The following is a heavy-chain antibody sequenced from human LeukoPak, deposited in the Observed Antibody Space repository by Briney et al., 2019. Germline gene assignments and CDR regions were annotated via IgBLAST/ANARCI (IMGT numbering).Heavy chain of an antibody. CDR3: ARHKGNYYGSKYAFDI. J-gene: IGHJ3*02. CDR1: GDSISSYY. CDR2: IYYSGST. V-gene: IGHV4-59*08. D-gene: IGHD3-22*01. Sequence: SETLSLTCTVSGDSISSYYWSWIRQPPGKGLQWIGYIYYSGSTNYNPSLKSRVTISVDTSKNQFSLKLSSVTAADTAVYYCARHKGNYYGSKYAFDIWGQGTMVTVSS.